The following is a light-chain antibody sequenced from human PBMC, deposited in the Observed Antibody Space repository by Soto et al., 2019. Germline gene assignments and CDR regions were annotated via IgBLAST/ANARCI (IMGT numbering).Light chain of an antibody. Sequence: EIVLTQSPGTLSLSPGESATLSCRASQSVSSGYLAWFQQKPGQAPRLLIYDISTRATGIPDRFSGSGSGTDFTLTISRLEPEDFAVYYCQQYAYSPRTFGQGTKVDIK. CDR1: QSVSSGY. J-gene: IGKJ1*01. V-gene: IGKV3-20*01. CDR3: QQYAYSPRT. CDR2: DIS.